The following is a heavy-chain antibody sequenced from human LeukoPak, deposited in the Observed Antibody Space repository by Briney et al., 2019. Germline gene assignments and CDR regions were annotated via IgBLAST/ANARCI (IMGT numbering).Heavy chain of an antibody. Sequence: SETLSLTCTVSGGSICSGGYYRSWIRQHPGKGLEWIGYIYYSGSTYNNPSLKSRVTISVDTSKNQFSLKLSSVTAADTAVYYCAGSSGYYYLFDYWGQGTLVTVSS. CDR2: IYYSGST. V-gene: IGHV4-31*03. CDR1: GGSICSGGYY. CDR3: AGSSGYYYLFDY. D-gene: IGHD3-22*01. J-gene: IGHJ4*02.